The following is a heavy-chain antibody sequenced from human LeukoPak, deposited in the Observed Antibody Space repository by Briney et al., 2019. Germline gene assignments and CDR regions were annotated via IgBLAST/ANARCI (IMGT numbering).Heavy chain of an antibody. CDR3: ATDPEWELPPGY. CDR2: INAGNGNT. D-gene: IGHD1-26*01. Sequence: ASVKVSCKASGYTFTSYAMHWVRQAPGQRLEWMGWINAGNGNTKYSQKFQGRVTMTEDTSTDTAYMELSSLRSEDTAVYYCATDPEWELPPGYWGQGTLVTVSS. J-gene: IGHJ4*02. CDR1: GYTFTSYA. V-gene: IGHV1-3*01.